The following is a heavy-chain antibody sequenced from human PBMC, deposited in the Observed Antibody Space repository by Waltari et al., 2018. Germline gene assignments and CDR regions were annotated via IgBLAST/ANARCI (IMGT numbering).Heavy chain of an antibody. D-gene: IGHD3-22*01. J-gene: IGHJ4*02. CDR3: ARDPYYYDSSGYG. CDR1: GFTFSSYS. Sequence: EVQLVESGGGLVQPGGSLRLSCAASGFTFSSYSMNWVRQAPGKGLEWVSYISSSSSTIYYADSVKGRFPISRDNAKNSLYLQMNSLRAEDTAVYYCARDPYYYDSSGYGWGQGTLVTVSS. V-gene: IGHV3-48*01. CDR2: ISSSSSTI.